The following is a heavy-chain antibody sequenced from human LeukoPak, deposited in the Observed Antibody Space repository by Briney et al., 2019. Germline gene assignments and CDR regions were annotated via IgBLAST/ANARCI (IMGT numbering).Heavy chain of an antibody. CDR1: GYTFTGYY. CDR2: INPNSGGT. CDR3: ARSLFYGSGSYYPNWFDP. V-gene: IGHV1-2*02. J-gene: IGHJ5*02. D-gene: IGHD3-10*01. Sequence: ASVKVSCKASGYTFTGYYMHWVRQAPGQGREWMGWINPNSGGTNYAQKFQGRVTMTRDTSISTAYMELSRLRSDDTAVYYCARSLFYGSGSYYPNWFDPWGQGTLVTVSS.